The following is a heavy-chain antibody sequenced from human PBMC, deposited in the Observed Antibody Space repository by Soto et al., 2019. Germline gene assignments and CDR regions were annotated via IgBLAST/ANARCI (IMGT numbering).Heavy chain of an antibody. CDR2: FYYSGNT. V-gene: IGHV4-39*01. J-gene: IGHJ5*02. CDR3: ARRGYTNGYHWVDP. Sequence: SETLSLTCTVSGGSISSSSYYWAWIRQPPGKGLEWIGSFYYSGNTYYNPSLKSRITISEDTSKDQFSLRLSSVTAADTAVYYCARRGYTNGYHWVDPWGQGTLVTVSS. CDR1: GGSISSSSYY. D-gene: IGHD5-18*01.